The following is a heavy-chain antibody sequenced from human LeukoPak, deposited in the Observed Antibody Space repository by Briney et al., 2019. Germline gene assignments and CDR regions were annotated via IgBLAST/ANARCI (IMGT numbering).Heavy chain of an antibody. CDR2: IYNSGTT. Sequence: SETLSLTCTVSGGSISSHFWSWIRQSPGKRLEWIGNIYNSGTTNCNPSLNSRVTISVDTSRNQLSLLLTSVTAADTAVYYCAKATQWLAFDYWGRGTLVTVSS. D-gene: IGHD6-19*01. V-gene: IGHV4-59*11. CDR3: AKATQWLAFDY. CDR1: GGSISSHF. J-gene: IGHJ4*02.